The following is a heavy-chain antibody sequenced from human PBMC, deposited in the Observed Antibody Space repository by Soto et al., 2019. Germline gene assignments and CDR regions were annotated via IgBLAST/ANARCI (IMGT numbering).Heavy chain of an antibody. D-gene: IGHD3-3*01. CDR2: IKKEGSEN. V-gene: IGHV3-7*01. CDR3: SSDQGGYDCWNRRGYCYYTDV. Sequence: EVQLVESGGGLVQPGGSLRLSCAASGFTFGNYWMSWVRQAPGKGLEWVASIKKEGSENDYVDSVRGRFTISRDNAKKSQYLQMNSLRAEDTAVYYCSSDQGGYDCWNRRGYCYYTDVWGEGTTVTVSS. CDR1: GFTFGNYW. J-gene: IGHJ6*03.